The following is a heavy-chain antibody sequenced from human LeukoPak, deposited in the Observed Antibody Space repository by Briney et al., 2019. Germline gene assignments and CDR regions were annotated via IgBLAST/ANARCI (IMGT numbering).Heavy chain of an antibody. D-gene: IGHD1-26*01. Sequence: PSETLSPTCTVSGGSISSYYWSWIRQPPGKGLEWIGYIYYSGSTNYNPSLKSRVTISVDTSKNQFSLKLSSVTAADTAVYYCARERWELPPGAEWFDPWGQGTLVTVSS. J-gene: IGHJ5*02. CDR3: ARERWELPPGAEWFDP. CDR2: IYYSGST. CDR1: GGSISSYY. V-gene: IGHV4-59*01.